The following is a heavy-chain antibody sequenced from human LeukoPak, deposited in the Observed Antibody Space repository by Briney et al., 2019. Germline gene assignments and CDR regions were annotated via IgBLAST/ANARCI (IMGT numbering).Heavy chain of an antibody. CDR1: GFTFSTYG. CDR2: ISGSGGNT. CDR3: AKDQYSSGWYYFDY. Sequence: GGYLRLSCAASGFTFSTYGMSSVRQAPGKGLEWVSGISGSGGNTYYADSVKGRFTISRDNSKNTLYLQMNSLRAEDTAVYYCAKDQYSSGWYYFDYWGQGTLVTVSS. D-gene: IGHD6-19*01. J-gene: IGHJ4*02. V-gene: IGHV3-23*01.